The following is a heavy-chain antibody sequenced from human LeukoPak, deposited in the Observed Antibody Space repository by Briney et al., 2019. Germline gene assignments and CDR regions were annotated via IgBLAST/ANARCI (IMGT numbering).Heavy chain of an antibody. CDR3: AKDFYYDSSGHNAFDI. J-gene: IGHJ3*02. Sequence: GGSLRLSCAASGFTFSSYSMNWVRQAPGKGLEWVSYISSSSSTIYYADSVKGRFTISRDNAKNSLYLQMNSLRAEDTALYYCAKDFYYDSSGHNAFDIWGQGTMVTVSS. V-gene: IGHV3-48*04. D-gene: IGHD3-22*01. CDR1: GFTFSSYS. CDR2: ISSSSSTI.